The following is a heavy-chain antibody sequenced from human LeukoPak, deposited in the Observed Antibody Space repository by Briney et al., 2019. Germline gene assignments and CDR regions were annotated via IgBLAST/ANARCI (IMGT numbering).Heavy chain of an antibody. Sequence: SGTLSLTCAVSGGSISSSNWWSWVRQPPGKGLEWIGEIYHSGSTNYNPSLKSRVTISVDKSKNQFSLKLSSVTAADTAVYYCASRERIAVAGTEYFDLWGRGTLVTVSS. CDR3: ASRERIAVAGTEYFDL. D-gene: IGHD6-19*01. CDR2: IYHSGST. CDR1: GGSISSSNW. V-gene: IGHV4-4*02. J-gene: IGHJ2*01.